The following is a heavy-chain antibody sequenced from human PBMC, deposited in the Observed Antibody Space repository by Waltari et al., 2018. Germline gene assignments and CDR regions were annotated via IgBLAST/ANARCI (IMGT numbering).Heavy chain of an antibody. D-gene: IGHD6-19*01. V-gene: IGHV3-21*01. CDR1: GFTFSNYN. Sequence: EVQLVESGGGLVKPGGSLRLSCAASGFTFSNYNMNWVRQAPGKGLEWVSSISSSSRSIYYADSVKGRFTISRDNAKNSLYLQMNSLRTEDTAVYYCVKEVTVAGKWYGEYFQDWGQGTLVTVSS. J-gene: IGHJ1*01. CDR3: VKEVTVAGKWYGEYFQD. CDR2: ISSSSRSI.